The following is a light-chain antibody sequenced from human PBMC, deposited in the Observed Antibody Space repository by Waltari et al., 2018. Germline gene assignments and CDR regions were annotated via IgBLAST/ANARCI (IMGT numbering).Light chain of an antibody. CDR1: SGDVGGYPY. V-gene: IGLV2-8*01. CDR2: EVN. Sequence: QSALTQPPSASGSPGQSVTISCTGTSGDVGGYPYVSWYQQHPGRAPKLIIYEVNKRPSGGPGRCAGSKSGNTASLTVSGPQAEDEAEYYCSSYSDSNNLVFGGGTKLTVL. CDR3: SSYSDSNNLV. J-gene: IGLJ2*01.